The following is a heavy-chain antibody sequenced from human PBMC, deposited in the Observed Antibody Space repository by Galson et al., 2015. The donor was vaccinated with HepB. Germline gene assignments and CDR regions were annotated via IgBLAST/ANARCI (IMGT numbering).Heavy chain of an antibody. Sequence: SLRLSCAASGFSFDDYAMHWVRQAPGKGLEWVSGISWNSGSIGYADSVKGRFTISRDNAKNSLYLQMNSLRAEDAAVYYCARRGGSSWTDRYWYFDLWGRGTLVTVSS. V-gene: IGHV3-9*01. J-gene: IGHJ2*01. CDR3: ARRGGSSWTDRYWYFDL. CDR2: ISWNSGSI. D-gene: IGHD6-13*01. CDR1: GFSFDDYA.